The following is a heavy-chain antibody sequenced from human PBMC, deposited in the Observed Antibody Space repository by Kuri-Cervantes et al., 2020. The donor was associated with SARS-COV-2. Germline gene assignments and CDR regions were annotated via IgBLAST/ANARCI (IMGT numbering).Heavy chain of an antibody. D-gene: IGHD2/OR15-2a*01. J-gene: IGHJ6*03. CDR2: INPSSGDT. Sequence: ASVKVSCKASGYTFTNYVINWVRQATGQGLELMGWINPSSGDTGYAEKFQGRVTMTRSASASTAYMELRSLRSEDTAVYYCARQYFKRFGDYSWYMDVWGKGTTVTVSS. CDR1: GYTFTNYV. V-gene: IGHV1-8*01. CDR3: ARQYFKRFGDYSWYMDV.